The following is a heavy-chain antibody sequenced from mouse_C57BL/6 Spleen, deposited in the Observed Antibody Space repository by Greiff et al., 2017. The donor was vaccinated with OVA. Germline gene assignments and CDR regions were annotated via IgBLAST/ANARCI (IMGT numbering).Heavy chain of an antibody. Sequence: QVQLQQPGAELVRPGTSVKLSCKASGYTFTSYWMHWVKQRPGQGLEWIGVIDPSDSYTNYNQKFKGKATLTVDTSSSTAYMQLSSLTSEDSAVYYCARRGDYQYLEYYAMDYWGQGTSVTVSS. D-gene: IGHD2-4*01. J-gene: IGHJ4*01. V-gene: IGHV1-59*01. CDR3: ARRGDYQYLEYYAMDY. CDR2: IDPSDSYT. CDR1: GYTFTSYW.